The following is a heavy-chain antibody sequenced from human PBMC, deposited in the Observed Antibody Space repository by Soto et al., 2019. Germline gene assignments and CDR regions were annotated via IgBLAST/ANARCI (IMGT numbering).Heavy chain of an antibody. D-gene: IGHD1-26*01. V-gene: IGHV3-21*04. CDR3: AKAAPSGSYTFDY. Sequence: PGGSLRLSCAASGFTLSSYSMNWVRQASGKGLEWVASISSSSTHIYYADSVKGRFTISGDNSKNTLYLQMNSLRAEDTAVYYCAKAAPSGSYTFDYWGQGTLVTVSS. CDR1: GFTLSSYS. CDR2: ISSSSTHI. J-gene: IGHJ4*02.